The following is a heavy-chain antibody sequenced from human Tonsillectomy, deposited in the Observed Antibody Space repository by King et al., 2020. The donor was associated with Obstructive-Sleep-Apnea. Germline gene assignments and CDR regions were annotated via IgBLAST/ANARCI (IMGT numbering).Heavy chain of an antibody. V-gene: IGHV3-30*18. Sequence: VQLVESGGGVVQPGRSLRLSCAASGFTFRSYGMHWVRQAPGKGLEWVAVISYDGYNKFYADSVKGRFTISRDNSKNTLYLLMNSLRAEDTAVYYCAKDRRDGYNWSFDYWGQGTLVTVSS. J-gene: IGHJ4*02. D-gene: IGHD5-24*01. CDR1: GFTFRSYG. CDR3: AKDRRDGYNWSFDY. CDR2: ISYDGYNK.